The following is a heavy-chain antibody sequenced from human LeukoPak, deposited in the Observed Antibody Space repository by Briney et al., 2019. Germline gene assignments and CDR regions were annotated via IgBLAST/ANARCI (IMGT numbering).Heavy chain of an antibody. CDR2: IYTSGTT. D-gene: IGHD3-3*01. J-gene: IGHJ5*02. CDR3: ATSYDAKTAPYDL. Sequence: PSETLSLTCTVSGGSISSCCWTWVRQPPGKGLEWIGYIYTSGTTDHNPSLRSRLTMSVDTSKNQLSLELRFLTAADTAVYYCATSYDAKTAPYDLWGQGTLVTVSS. V-gene: IGHV4-4*09. CDR1: GGSISSCC.